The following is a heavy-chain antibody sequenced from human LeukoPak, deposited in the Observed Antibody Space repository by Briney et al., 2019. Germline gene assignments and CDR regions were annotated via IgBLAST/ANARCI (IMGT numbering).Heavy chain of an antibody. J-gene: IGHJ4*02. CDR1: GFSLSGYW. CDR2: LHADGNEK. D-gene: IGHD5-12*01. CDR3: ARGGYSFDY. Sequence: GGSLRLSCAASGFSLSGYWMSWVRQAPGKGLEWVARLHADGNEKYYVDSVKGRFTVSRDNAKNSLYLQMNSLRVEDTAVYYCARGGYSFDYLGQGALVTASS. V-gene: IGHV3-7*01.